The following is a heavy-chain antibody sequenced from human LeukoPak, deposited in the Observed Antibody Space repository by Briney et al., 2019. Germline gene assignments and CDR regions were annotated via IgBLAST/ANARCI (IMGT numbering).Heavy chain of an antibody. Sequence: PGGSLRLSCAASGFTFSKYSMTWVRQAPGKGLEWVSSISSGSTYIYYADSVRGRFTISRDNTKNSLYLEMNNLRGEDTAIYYCARDRPTGASRVFVVQWGQGTPVTVSS. CDR3: ARDRPTGASRVFVVQ. J-gene: IGHJ4*02. D-gene: IGHD2-21*01. CDR2: ISSGSTYI. V-gene: IGHV3-21*06. CDR1: GFTFSKYS.